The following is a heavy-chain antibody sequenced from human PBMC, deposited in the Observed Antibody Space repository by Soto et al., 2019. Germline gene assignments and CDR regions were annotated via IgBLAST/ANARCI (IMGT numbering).Heavy chain of an antibody. J-gene: IGHJ4*02. CDR1: GFTFSNHA. CDR2: ISDSGST. CDR3: ARDPGGHYCTSTSCLYFFDH. D-gene: IGHD2-2*01. Sequence: EVQLLESGGALVQPGGSLRLSCAASGFTFSNHAMNWVRQAPGKGLEWVSTISDSGSTYYADSVKGRFTISRDNSKNTLYLQMNSLRAEDTAVHYCARDPGGHYCTSTSCLYFFDHWGPGTLVIGSS. V-gene: IGHV3-23*01.